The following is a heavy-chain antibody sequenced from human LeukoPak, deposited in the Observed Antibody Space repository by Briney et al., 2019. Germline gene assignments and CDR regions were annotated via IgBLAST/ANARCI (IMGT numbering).Heavy chain of an antibody. CDR2: IHHSENT. V-gene: IGHV4-38-2*02. J-gene: IGHJ4*02. CDR1: GYSISSGYH. Sequence: SETLSLTCTVAGYSISSGYHWGWIRQPPGKGLEWIGIIHHSENTYYNPSLKSRLTISVDTSKNQISLKLSSVTAAHTAVYFCARQRRDGYNVAGFVDYWGQGTLVTVSS. CDR3: ARQRRDGYNVAGFVDY. D-gene: IGHD5-24*01.